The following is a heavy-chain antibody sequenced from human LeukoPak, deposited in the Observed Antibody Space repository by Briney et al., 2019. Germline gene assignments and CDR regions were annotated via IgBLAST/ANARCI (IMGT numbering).Heavy chain of an antibody. V-gene: IGHV4-59*04. CDR3: ARHSISIGLGWFDP. Sequence: SETLSLTCTVSGGSMSSYYWSWIRQPPGKGLEWIGYIYYSGFTYYSPSLKSRVIISVDTSNNQFSLKMSSVTAADTAVYYCARHSISIGLGWFDPWGQGTLVTVSS. D-gene: IGHD3-16*01. CDR1: GGSMSSYY. CDR2: IYYSGFT. J-gene: IGHJ5*02.